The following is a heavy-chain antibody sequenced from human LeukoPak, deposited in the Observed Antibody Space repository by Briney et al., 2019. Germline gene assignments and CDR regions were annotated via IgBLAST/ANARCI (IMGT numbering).Heavy chain of an antibody. Sequence: SETLSLTCTVSGGSISSYYWSWIRQPAGKGLEWIGRIYTSGSTNYNPSLKSRVTMSVDTSKNQFSLKLSSVTAADTAVYYCAREHIVVVIAMVAFDIWGQGTMVTVSS. D-gene: IGHD2-21*01. J-gene: IGHJ3*02. CDR2: IYTSGST. CDR1: GGSISSYY. CDR3: AREHIVVVIAMVAFDI. V-gene: IGHV4-4*07.